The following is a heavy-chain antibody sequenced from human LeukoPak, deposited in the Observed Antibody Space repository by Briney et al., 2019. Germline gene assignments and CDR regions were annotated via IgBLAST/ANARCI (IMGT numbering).Heavy chain of an antibody. Sequence: GGSLRLSCAASGFTFDDYAMHWVRQAPGKGLEWVSGISWNSGSIGYADSVKGRFTISRDNAKNSLYLQMNSLRAEDTALYYCAKEHNWGQGTLVTVSS. CDR3: AKEHN. CDR1: GFTFDDYA. J-gene: IGHJ4*02. CDR2: ISWNSGSI. V-gene: IGHV3-9*01.